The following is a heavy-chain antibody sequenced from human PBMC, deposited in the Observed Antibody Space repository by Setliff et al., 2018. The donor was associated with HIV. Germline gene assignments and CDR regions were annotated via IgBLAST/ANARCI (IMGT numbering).Heavy chain of an antibody. J-gene: IGHJ4*02. CDR1: GGTFSSYA. CDR3: ARVEGATATLTD. CDR2: MYTSGGGA. D-gene: IGHD1-26*01. V-gene: IGHV1-69*10. Sequence: SVKVSCKVSGGTFSSYAITWVRQAPGQGLEWMGGMYTSGGGAKYAQKFQGRVTMTRDTSTRTVYMELSSLRSEDTAVYYCARVEGATATLTDWGQGTLVTVSS.